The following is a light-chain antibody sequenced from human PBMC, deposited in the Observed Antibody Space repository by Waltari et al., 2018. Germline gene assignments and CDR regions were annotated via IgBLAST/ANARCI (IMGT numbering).Light chain of an antibody. Sequence: QSVLTQPPSASGTPGQRITISCSGSSSNIGSNFVYWYQQVPGTAPKLLLYNVIPRTSVGSDRFSGAKSGPSASLAISGLQSDDEADYYCAAWDYRLNIWVFGGGTKLTVL. CDR1: SSNIGSNF. CDR3: AAWDYRLNIWV. J-gene: IGLJ3*02. V-gene: IGLV1-44*01. CDR2: NVI.